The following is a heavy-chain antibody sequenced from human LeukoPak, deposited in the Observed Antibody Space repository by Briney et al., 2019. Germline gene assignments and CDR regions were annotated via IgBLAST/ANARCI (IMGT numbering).Heavy chain of an antibody. CDR2: IWYDGSNQ. CDR3: AKYKDYYDSSGYHTDAFDL. Sequence: GASLRLSCAASEFTFSSYGMHWVRQAPGKGLEWVAGIWYDGSNQYYADSVKGRFTISRDNSKNTLYLQMNSLRAGDTAVYRCAKYKDYYDSSGYHTDAFDLWPQGTMVTVSS. V-gene: IGHV3-33*06. D-gene: IGHD3-22*01. CDR1: EFTFSSYG. J-gene: IGHJ3*01.